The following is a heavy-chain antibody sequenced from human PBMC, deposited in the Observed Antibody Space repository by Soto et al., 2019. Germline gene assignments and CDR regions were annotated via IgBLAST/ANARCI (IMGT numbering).Heavy chain of an antibody. CDR2: IYHSGST. V-gene: IGHV4-30-2*01. D-gene: IGHD3-10*01. J-gene: IGHJ6*02. CDR3: ARDQSGSGSYFRSRGYYYGMDV. Sequence: SETLSLTCAVSGGSISSGGYSWSWIRQPPGKGLEWIGYIYHSGSTYYNPSLKSRVTISVDRSKNQFSLQLNSVTPEDTAVYYCARDQSGSGSYFRSRGYYYGMDVWGQGTTVTVSS. CDR1: GGSISSGGYS.